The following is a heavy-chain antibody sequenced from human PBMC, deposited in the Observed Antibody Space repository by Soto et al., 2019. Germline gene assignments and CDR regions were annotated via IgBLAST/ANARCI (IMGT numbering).Heavy chain of an antibody. J-gene: IGHJ3*02. D-gene: IGHD3-3*01. Sequence: QLHLVQSGAVVKKPGASVTVSCSASGYPVTAYYMHWVRQAPGRGLEWMGGINPATGAAKYTQTLQGRVTMTRDTSTSTVFMELRGLIPEEEGLFFLAGGGGVGVAGSAAFDMWGQGTLVTVSS. CDR3: AGGGGVGVAGSAAFDM. CDR1: GYPVTAYY. CDR2: INPATGAA. V-gene: IGHV1-2*02.